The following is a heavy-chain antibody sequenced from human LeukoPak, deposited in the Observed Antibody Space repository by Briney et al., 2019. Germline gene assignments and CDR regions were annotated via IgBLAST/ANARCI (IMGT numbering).Heavy chain of an antibody. D-gene: IGHD3-16*01. CDR2: IYSGGST. Sequence: GGSLRLSCAASGFTFSSYAMSWVRQAPGKGLEWVSVIYSGGSTYYADSVKGRFTISRDNSKNTLYLQMNSLRAEDTAVYYCARDREITFGGGYYFDYWGQGTLVTVSS. CDR1: GFTFSSYA. J-gene: IGHJ4*02. CDR3: ARDREITFGGGYYFDY. V-gene: IGHV3-66*02.